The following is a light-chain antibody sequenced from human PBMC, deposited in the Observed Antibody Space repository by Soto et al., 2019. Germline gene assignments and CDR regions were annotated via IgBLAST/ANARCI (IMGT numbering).Light chain of an antibody. CDR1: TNDAGGYYL. Sequence: SALTPPSSLAGCPGQLIPLSCSGLTNDAGGYYLVSWYQQHPGQAPKLIIYEDTKRPSGVSDRFSGSTSDNTPSLTISGLQADDEADYYCCSYAGHSTYVFAAGTKVTVL. V-gene: IGLV2-23*01. CDR3: CSYAGHSTYV. CDR2: EDT. J-gene: IGLJ1*01.